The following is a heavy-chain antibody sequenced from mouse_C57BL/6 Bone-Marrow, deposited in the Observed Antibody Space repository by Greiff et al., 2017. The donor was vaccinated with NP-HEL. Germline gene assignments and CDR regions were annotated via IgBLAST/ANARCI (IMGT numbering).Heavy chain of an antibody. CDR3: ARRYGSRYWYFDV. V-gene: IGHV5-15*01. CDR1: GFTFSDYG. Sequence: EVMLVESGGGLVQPGGSLKLSCAASGFTFSDYGMAWVRQAPRKGPEWVAFISNLAYSIYYADTVTGRFTISRENAKNTLYLEMNSLRSEDTAMYYCARRYGSRYWYFDVWGTGTTVTVSS. D-gene: IGHD1-1*01. CDR2: ISNLAYSI. J-gene: IGHJ1*03.